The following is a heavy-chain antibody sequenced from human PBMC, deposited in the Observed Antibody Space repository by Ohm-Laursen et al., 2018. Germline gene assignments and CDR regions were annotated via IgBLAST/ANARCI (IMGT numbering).Heavy chain of an antibody. D-gene: IGHD3-22*01. CDR3: ATDLNTMIVVATLPGDY. J-gene: IGHJ4*02. Sequence: VKVSCKASGYTFTGYYMHWVQQAPGKGLEWMGLVDPEDGETIYAEKFQGRVTITADTSTDTAYMELSSLRSEDTAVYYCATDLNTMIVVATLPGDYWGQGTLVTVSS. CDR2: VDPEDGET. CDR1: GYTFTGYY. V-gene: IGHV1-69-2*01.